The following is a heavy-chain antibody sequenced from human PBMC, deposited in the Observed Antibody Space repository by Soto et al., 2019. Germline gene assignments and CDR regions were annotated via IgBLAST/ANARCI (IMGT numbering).Heavy chain of an antibody. CDR2: IYYSGST. D-gene: IGHD3-10*01. V-gene: IGHV4-39*01. CDR1: GGSISSSSYY. J-gene: IGHJ6*02. Sequence: SETLSLTCTVSGGSISSSSYYWGWIRQPPGKGLEWIGSIYYSGSTYYNPSLKSRVTISVDTSKNQFSLKLSSVTAADTAVYYCARVPPGSGTYFNYYYVMDVWGQGTTVTVSS. CDR3: ARVPPGSGTYFNYYYVMDV.